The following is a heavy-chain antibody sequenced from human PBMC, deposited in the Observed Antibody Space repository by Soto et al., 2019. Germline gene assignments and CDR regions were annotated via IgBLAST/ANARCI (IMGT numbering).Heavy chain of an antibody. CDR1: GCTFTSYY. CDR3: ARPVSARRRFGYDSSGDNLGMDV. V-gene: IGHV1-46*01. Sequence: ASVKVSCKASGCTFTSYYMHWVRQAPLQGLEWMVIINPSGGSTRYAQKFQGRVTMTRDTSKSTVYMELSSLRSEDTDVYYCARPVSARRRFGYDSSGDNLGMDVWG. CDR2: INPSGGST. J-gene: IGHJ6*02. D-gene: IGHD3-22*01.